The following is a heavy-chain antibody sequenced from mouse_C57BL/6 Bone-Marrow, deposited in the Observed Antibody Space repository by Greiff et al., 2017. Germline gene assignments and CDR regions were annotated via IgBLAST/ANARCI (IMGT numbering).Heavy chain of an antibody. V-gene: IGHV1-26*01. D-gene: IGHD1-1*01. CDR3: ARSGSSP. CDR1: GYTFTDYY. CDR2: INPNNGGT. Sequence: VQLQQSGPELVKPGASVKISCKASGYTFTDYYMNWVKQSHGKSLEWIGDINPNNGGTSYNQKFKGKATLTVYKSSSTAYMELRSLTSEDSAVYYCARSGSSPWGQGTLVTVSA. J-gene: IGHJ3*01.